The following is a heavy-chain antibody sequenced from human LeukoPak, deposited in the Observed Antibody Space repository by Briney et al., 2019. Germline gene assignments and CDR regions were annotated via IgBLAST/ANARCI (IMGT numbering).Heavy chain of an antibody. CDR2: INWNGGNT. Sequence: GGSLRLSCAASGFTFNDYGMSWVRQAPGKGLEWVSAINWNGGNTGYADSVKGRFTISRDNAKNSLYLQMNSLRGEDTAFYYCARNFGGGDSSGPYYWGQGTLVTVSS. D-gene: IGHD3-22*01. CDR3: ARNFGGGDSSGPYY. CDR1: GFTFNDYG. V-gene: IGHV3-20*04. J-gene: IGHJ4*02.